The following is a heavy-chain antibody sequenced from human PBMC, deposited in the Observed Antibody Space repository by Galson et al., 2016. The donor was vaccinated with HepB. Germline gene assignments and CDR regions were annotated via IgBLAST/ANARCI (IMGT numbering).Heavy chain of an antibody. CDR3: ASAYGDQRGGIAFDI. V-gene: IGHV5-51*03. Sequence: QSGAEVKKPGESLKISCKGSGYNFADYWIVWVRQMPGKGLEWMGIIYPGDSDTRYSPSFQGPVTISAGKSISTAYLQWSSLKASDTAMYYCASAYGDQRGGIAFDIWGQGTMVIVSS. CDR1: GYNFADYW. J-gene: IGHJ3*02. D-gene: IGHD4-17*01. CDR2: IYPGDSDT.